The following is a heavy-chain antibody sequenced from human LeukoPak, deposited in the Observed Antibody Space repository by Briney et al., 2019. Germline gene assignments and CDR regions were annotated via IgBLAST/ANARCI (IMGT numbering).Heavy chain of an antibody. V-gene: IGHV3-23*01. D-gene: IGHD5-18*01. J-gene: IGHJ5*02. Sequence: GGSLRLSCAASGFTFSSYAMSWVRQAPGKGLKWVSVISGNGGRTYYADSVKGRFTISRDNSKNTLYLQMNSLRAEDTAVYYCAKVRDLDTVLGRFDNWGQGTLVTVSS. CDR2: ISGNGGRT. CDR3: AKVRDLDTVLGRFDN. CDR1: GFTFSSYA.